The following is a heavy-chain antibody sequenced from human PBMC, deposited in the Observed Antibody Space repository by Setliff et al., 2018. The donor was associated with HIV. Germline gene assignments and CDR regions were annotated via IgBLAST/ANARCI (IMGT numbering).Heavy chain of an antibody. CDR1: GGSISSVIYY. CDR3: ARGVYCGGDCYRGADF. CDR2: IQSSGIT. D-gene: IGHD2-21*02. J-gene: IGHJ4*02. V-gene: IGHV4-31*03. Sequence: KPSETLSLTCSVSGGSISSVIYYWTWVRQHPGKGLGWIGYIQSSGITYYNPSLQGRVTMSVDTSKNEFSLKLSSVTAADTAVFYCARGVYCGGDCYRGADFWGQGTLVTVSS.